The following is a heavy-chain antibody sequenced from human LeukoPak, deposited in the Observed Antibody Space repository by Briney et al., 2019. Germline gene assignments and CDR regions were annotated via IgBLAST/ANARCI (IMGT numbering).Heavy chain of an antibody. V-gene: IGHV4-59*01. J-gene: IGHJ6*03. CDR1: GGSISSYY. D-gene: IGHD3-22*01. CDR2: IYYSGST. Sequence: SETLSLTCTVSGGSISSYYWSWIRQPPGKGLEWIGYIYYSGSTNYNPSLKSRVTISVDTSKNRFSLKLSSVTAADTAVYYCARASFGGYYDSSGYLYYYYYYMDVWGKGTTVTVSS. CDR3: ARASFGGYYDSSGYLYYYYYYMDV.